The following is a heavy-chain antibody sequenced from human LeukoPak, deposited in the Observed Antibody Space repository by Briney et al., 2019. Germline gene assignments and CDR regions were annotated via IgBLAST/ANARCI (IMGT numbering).Heavy chain of an antibody. V-gene: IGHV1-2*02. CDR2: INPNSGGT. CDR1: RYTFTGYY. CDR3: ARDISWDY. J-gene: IGHJ4*02. Sequence: GASLKVSCKASRYTFTGYYMHWVRQAPGQGLEWMGWINPNSGGTNYAQNFQGRVTMTRDTSISTAYMELSRLRSDDTAVYYCARDISWDYWGQGTLVTVSS.